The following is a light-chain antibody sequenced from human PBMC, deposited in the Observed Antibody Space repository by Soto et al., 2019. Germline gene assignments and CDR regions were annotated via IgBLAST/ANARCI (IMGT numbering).Light chain of an antibody. CDR1: QSVSSSF. V-gene: IGKV3-20*01. J-gene: IGKJ1*01. Sequence: EIVLTQSPGTLSLSPGERATLSCRASQSVSSSFLAWYQQKPGQAPRLLIYGASSRATGIPDRFSGSGSGNDFILTISVLEPEDFALYYCQQYDSPPWTFGHGTRVEIK. CDR3: QQYDSPPWT. CDR2: GAS.